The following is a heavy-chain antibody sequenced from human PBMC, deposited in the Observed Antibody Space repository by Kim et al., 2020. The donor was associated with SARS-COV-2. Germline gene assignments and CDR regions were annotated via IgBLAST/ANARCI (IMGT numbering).Heavy chain of an antibody. J-gene: IGHJ4*02. CDR2: IWSGGGQT. CDR1: GFTFWDYG. Sequence: GGSLRLSCVGSGFTFWDYGMHWVRQAPDKGLEWVALIWSGGGQTSYTDSVKGRFTISRDNSKNTVFLQMNDLRVEDTAVYYCARNFYDYGDYWGQGTLVTVSS. V-gene: IGHV3-33*01. CDR3: ARNFYDYGDY. D-gene: IGHD3-10*01.